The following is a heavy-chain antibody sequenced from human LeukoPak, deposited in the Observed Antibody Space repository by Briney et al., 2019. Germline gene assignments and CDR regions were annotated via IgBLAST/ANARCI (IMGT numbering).Heavy chain of an antibody. CDR1: GFTFSSYA. CDR2: ISGSGGST. CDR3: ARDLILGGGGSSPPYYYYYYGMDV. V-gene: IGHV3-23*01. D-gene: IGHD2-15*01. Sequence: PGGSLRLSCAASGFTFSSYAMSWVRQAPGKGLEWVSAISGSGGSTYYADSVKGRFTISRDNAKNSLYLQMNSLRAEDTAVYYCARDLILGGGGSSPPYYYYYYGMDVWGQGTTVTVSS. J-gene: IGHJ6*02.